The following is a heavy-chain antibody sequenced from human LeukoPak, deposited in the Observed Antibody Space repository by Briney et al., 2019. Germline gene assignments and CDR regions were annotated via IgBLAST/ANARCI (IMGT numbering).Heavy chain of an antibody. J-gene: IGHJ4*02. Sequence: SVKVSCKASGGTFSSYAISWVRQAPGQGLEWMGRIIPIFGTANYAQKFQGRVTITTDESTSTAYMELSSLRSEDTAVYSCARGGYSYGTSFDYWGQGTLVTVSS. CDR3: ARGGYSYGTSFDY. CDR2: IIPIFGTA. D-gene: IGHD5-18*01. CDR1: GGTFSSYA. V-gene: IGHV1-69*05.